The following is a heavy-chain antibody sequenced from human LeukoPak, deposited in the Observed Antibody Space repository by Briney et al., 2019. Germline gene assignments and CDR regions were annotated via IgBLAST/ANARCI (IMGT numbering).Heavy chain of an antibody. CDR3: ARSYNWNVDY. D-gene: IGHD1-20*01. J-gene: IGHJ4*02. V-gene: IGHV3-23*01. CDR2: ISGSGSGT. Sequence: GGSLRLSCAASGFTFSSFTMSWVRQAPGKGLEWVSAISGSGSGTYYADSVRGRFTLSRDNSKNTLFLQMNSLRAEDTAVYYCARSYNWNVDYWGQGTLVTVSS. CDR1: GFTFSSFT.